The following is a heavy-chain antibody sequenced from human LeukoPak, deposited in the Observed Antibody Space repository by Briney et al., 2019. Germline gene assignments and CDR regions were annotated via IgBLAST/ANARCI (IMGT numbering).Heavy chain of an antibody. CDR3: ARTTVTTLGVYYYYGMDV. D-gene: IGHD4-17*01. Sequence: GASVKVSCKASGYTFTSYGISWVRQAPGQGLEWMGWTSAYNGNTNYAQKLQGRVTMTTDTSTSTAYMELRSLRSDDTAVYYCARTTVTTLGVYYYYGMDVWGQGTTVTVSS. CDR1: GYTFTSYG. J-gene: IGHJ6*02. CDR2: TSAYNGNT. V-gene: IGHV1-18*01.